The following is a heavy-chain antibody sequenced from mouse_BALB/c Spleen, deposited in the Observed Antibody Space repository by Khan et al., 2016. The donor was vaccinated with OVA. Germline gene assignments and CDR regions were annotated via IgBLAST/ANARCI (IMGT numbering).Heavy chain of an antibody. CDR1: DYSITSGFY. CDR2: ISYDGSN. J-gene: IGHJ3*01. Sequence: QLEESGPGLVKPSQSLSLTCSVTDYSITSGFYWNWIRQFPGNKLEWMGYISYDGSNNFNPSLKNRISITRDTSENQFFLKLNSVTTEDTATYFCARGYAGYYFAYWGQGTLVTVSA. V-gene: IGHV3-6*02. CDR3: ARGYAGYYFAY. D-gene: IGHD2-3*01.